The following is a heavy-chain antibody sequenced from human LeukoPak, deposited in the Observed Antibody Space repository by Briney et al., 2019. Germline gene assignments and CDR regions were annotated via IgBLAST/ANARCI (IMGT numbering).Heavy chain of an antibody. V-gene: IGHV4-61*02. CDR2: IYTSGST. CDR3: ARHGSRYYYDSSGYWY. CDR1: GGSISSGSYY. J-gene: IGHJ4*02. D-gene: IGHD3-22*01. Sequence: PSGTLSLTCTVSGGSISSGSYYWRWLRQPAGKGLEWIGRIYTSGSTNYNPSLKSRVTISVDTSKNQFSLKLSSVTAADTAVYYCARHGSRYYYDSSGYWYWGQGTLVTVSS.